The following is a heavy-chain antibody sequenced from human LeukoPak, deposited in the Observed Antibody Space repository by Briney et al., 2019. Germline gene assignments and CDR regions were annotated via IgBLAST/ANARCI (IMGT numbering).Heavy chain of an antibody. J-gene: IGHJ5*02. D-gene: IGHD1-1*01. CDR3: ARHRPDRESTGTTGFDP. V-gene: IGHV5-51*01. CDR1: GYSFTSYW. CDR2: IYPGDSGT. Sequence: LGESLKISCKGSGYSFTSYWIGWVRQMPGKGLEWMWVIYPGDSGTRYSPSFQGQVTISADKSISTAYLQWSSLRASDTAMYYSARHRPDRESTGTTGFDPWGQGTLVTVSS.